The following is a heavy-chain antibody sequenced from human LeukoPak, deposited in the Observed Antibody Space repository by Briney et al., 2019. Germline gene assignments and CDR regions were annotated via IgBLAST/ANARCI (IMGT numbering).Heavy chain of an antibody. CDR2: IYYSGST. CDR1: DGSISSYY. Sequence: SETLSLTCTVSDGSISSYYWSWIRQPPGKGLEWIGYIYYSGSTNYNPSLKSRVTISVDTSKNQFSLKLSSVTAADTAVYYCARHRTTVTHRPYYFDYWGQGTLVTVSS. J-gene: IGHJ4*02. V-gene: IGHV4-59*08. D-gene: IGHD4-17*01. CDR3: ARHRTTVTHRPYYFDY.